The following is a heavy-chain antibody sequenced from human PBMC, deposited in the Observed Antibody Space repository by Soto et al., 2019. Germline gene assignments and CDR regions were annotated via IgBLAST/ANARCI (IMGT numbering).Heavy chain of an antibody. Sequence: GGSLRLSCAASGFNFSDYYMSWIRQAPGKGLEWVSYITNSGSTKYYADSVKGRFTISRDNAKNSLYLQMNSLRAEDTAVYYCARDTGGYDFWSGYYRGVGDYYFDYWGQGTLVTVSS. CDR2: ITNSGSTK. V-gene: IGHV3-11*01. J-gene: IGHJ4*02. D-gene: IGHD3-3*01. CDR1: GFNFSDYY. CDR3: ARDTGGYDFWSGYYRGVGDYYFDY.